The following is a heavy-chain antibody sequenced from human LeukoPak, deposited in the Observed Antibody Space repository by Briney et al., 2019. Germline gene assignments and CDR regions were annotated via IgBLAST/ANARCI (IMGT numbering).Heavy chain of an antibody. J-gene: IGHJ4*02. CDR1: GFTFSNYD. D-gene: IGHD3-22*01. Sequence: PGGSLRLSCAASGFTFSNYDMHWVRQAPGKGLEWVAITSHDGSNNYYVDSVKGRFIISRANSKNALYLQMNSLRAEDTAVYYCARERGSSGLHYWGQGTRVTVSS. V-gene: IGHV3-30*03. CDR2: TSHDGSNN. CDR3: ARERGSSGLHY.